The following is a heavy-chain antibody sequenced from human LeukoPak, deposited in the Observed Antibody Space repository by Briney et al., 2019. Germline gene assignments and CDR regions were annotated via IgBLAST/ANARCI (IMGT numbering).Heavy chain of an antibody. Sequence: GGSLRLSCAASGFTFSNAWMSWVRQAPGKGLEWVSSISSSSSYIYYADSVKGRFTISRDNAKNSLYLQMNSLRAEDTAVYYCARIGMAIDYWGQGTLVTVSS. CDR1: GFTFSNAW. D-gene: IGHD5-24*01. CDR3: ARIGMAIDY. CDR2: ISSSSSYI. V-gene: IGHV3-21*01. J-gene: IGHJ4*02.